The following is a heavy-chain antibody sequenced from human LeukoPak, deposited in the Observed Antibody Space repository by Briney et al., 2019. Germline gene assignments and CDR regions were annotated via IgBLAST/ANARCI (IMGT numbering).Heavy chain of an antibody. CDR2: IYSGGST. CDR1: GFTVSSNY. V-gene: IGHV3-53*01. Sequence: GGSLRLSCAASGFTVSSNYMSWVRQAPGKGLEWVSVIYSGGSTYYADSVKGRFTISRDNSKNTLYLPMNSLRAEDTAVYYCARDLSGGRNGDVWGQGTTVTVSS. J-gene: IGHJ6*02. CDR3: ARDLSGGRNGDV. D-gene: IGHD2-15*01.